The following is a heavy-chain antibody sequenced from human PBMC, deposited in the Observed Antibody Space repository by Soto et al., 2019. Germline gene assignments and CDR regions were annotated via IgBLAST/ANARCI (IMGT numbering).Heavy chain of an antibody. CDR1: GGSIISRSHY. Sequence: QLQLQESGPGLVKPSETLSLICTVSGGSIISRSHYWGWIRQPPGKGLEWIGNIQHYGNTYSKPSLMSRVTISVDTSKNQFSRRLNSVTAADTAVYYCARQGCSGDACYSRATWFDPWGQGILVTVSS. V-gene: IGHV4-39*01. D-gene: IGHD2-15*01. J-gene: IGHJ5*02. CDR2: IQHYGNT. CDR3: ARQGCSGDACYSRATWFDP.